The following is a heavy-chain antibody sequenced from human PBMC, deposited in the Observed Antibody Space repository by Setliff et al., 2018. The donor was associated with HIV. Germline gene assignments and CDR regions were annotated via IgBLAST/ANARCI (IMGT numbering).Heavy chain of an antibody. CDR2: IYYSGST. J-gene: IGHJ6*03. CDR3: VRGYCSSTTCYDDYYYMDV. D-gene: IGHD2-2*01. V-gene: IGHV4-59*11. Sequence: SETLSLTCTVSGGSISSHCWSWIRQPPGKGLEWIGYIYYSGSTNYNPSLKSRLTISVDTSKKQFFLKLSSETAADTAVYYCVRGYCSSTTCYDDYYYMDVWGKGSTVTVSS. CDR1: GGSISSHC.